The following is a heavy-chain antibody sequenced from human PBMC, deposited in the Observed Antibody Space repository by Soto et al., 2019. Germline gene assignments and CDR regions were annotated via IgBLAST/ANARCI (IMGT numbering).Heavy chain of an antibody. Sequence: PGGSLRLSCAASGVTFSSYAMHWVRQAPGKGLEWVAVISYDGSNKYYAASVKGRFTISREKSKNTLYRQINSLRAEDTALYYCASSDPVLRGPVAYWGQGTFVTGSS. CDR1: GVTFSSYA. D-gene: IGHD2-15*01. V-gene: IGHV3-30-3*01. J-gene: IGHJ4*02. CDR3: ASSDPVLRGPVAY. CDR2: ISYDGSNK.